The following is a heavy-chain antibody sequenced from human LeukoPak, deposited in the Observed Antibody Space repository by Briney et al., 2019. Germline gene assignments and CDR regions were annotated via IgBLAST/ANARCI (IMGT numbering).Heavy chain of an antibody. V-gene: IGHV1-8*01. Sequence: GASVKVSCKASGYTFTSYDINWVRQATGQGLERMGWMNPNSGNTGYAQKFQGRVTMTRNTSISTAYMELSSLRSEDTAVYYCARGDYYDSSGYSSEFDYWGQGTLVTVSS. J-gene: IGHJ4*02. CDR1: GYTFTSYD. CDR3: ARGDYYDSSGYSSEFDY. CDR2: MNPNSGNT. D-gene: IGHD3-22*01.